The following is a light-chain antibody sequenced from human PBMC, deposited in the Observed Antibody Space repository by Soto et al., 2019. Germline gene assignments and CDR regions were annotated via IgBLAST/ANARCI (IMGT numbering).Light chain of an antibody. CDR3: QQYNNWHPWT. J-gene: IGKJ1*01. CDR1: QSVGSN. CDR2: GAS. Sequence: EVVMTQSPATLPVSPGGRGTLSCRASQSVGSNLAWYQQRPGQPPRLLIYGASTRDTGVPTRFSGSGSGTEFTLIITNLQSEDFAVYYCQQYNNWHPWTFGQGSKVEIK. V-gene: IGKV3D-15*01.